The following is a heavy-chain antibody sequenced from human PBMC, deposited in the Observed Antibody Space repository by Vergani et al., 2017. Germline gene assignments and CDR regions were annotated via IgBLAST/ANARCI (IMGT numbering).Heavy chain of an antibody. CDR1: GITFWKFG. Sequence: VQLVESGGGLAQPGGSLRLSCEASGITFWKFGMHWLRQAPGKGLEWVAAIKGDGSAKQYVESVKGRFTISRDNAKSSLYLQMNSLRVADTAVYYCARGHPVGSYWGQGTLVTVSS. V-gene: IGHV3-7*01. CDR3: ARGHPVGSY. D-gene: IGHD1-26*01. J-gene: IGHJ4*02. CDR2: IKGDGSAK.